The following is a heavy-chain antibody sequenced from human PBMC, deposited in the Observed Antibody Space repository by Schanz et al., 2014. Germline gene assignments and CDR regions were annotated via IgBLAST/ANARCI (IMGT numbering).Heavy chain of an antibody. CDR3: ATMWAYCTITTCHTLEPFDV. CDR1: GYTFTEYT. CDR2: INVGNGNM. D-gene: IGHD2-2*01. J-gene: IGHJ3*01. V-gene: IGHV1-3*01. Sequence: QVQLVQSGPEVEKPGASVKVSCKTSGYTFTEYTMYWLRQAPGQGLEWMGWINVGNGNMKYSQKFQGRVTITRDTSASTAYMELRSLRSDDTALYYCATMWAYCTITTCHTLEPFDVWGQGTMXTVSS.